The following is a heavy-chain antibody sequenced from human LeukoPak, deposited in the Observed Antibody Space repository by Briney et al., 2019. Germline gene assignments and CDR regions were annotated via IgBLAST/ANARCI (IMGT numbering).Heavy chain of an antibody. D-gene: IGHD6-13*01. CDR1: GFTFSSYA. Sequence: GGSLRLSCAASGFTFSSYAMSWVRQAPGKGLEWVSAISGSGGSTYYADSVKGRFTISRDNSKNTQYLQMNSLRAEDTAVYYCAKDPSWSGYFDYWGQGTLVAVSS. CDR2: ISGSGGST. J-gene: IGHJ4*02. CDR3: AKDPSWSGYFDY. V-gene: IGHV3-23*01.